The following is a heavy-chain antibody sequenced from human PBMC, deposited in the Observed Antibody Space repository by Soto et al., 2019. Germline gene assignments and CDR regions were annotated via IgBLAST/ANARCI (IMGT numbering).Heavy chain of an antibody. CDR1: GYTSADCG. CDR2: VSGNNGAS. D-gene: IGHD2-2*01. J-gene: IGHJ5*01. CDR3: VRDQKYFRVNGNWFDS. Sequence: ASVKVSCKASGYTSADCGISWVRQAPGQGLEWMGWVSGNNGASNPAPKVQGRITMTLDTSTGVSYMALRSLRSDDTAIYYCVRDQKYFRVNGNWFDSWGQGTLVTVSS. V-gene: IGHV1-18*04.